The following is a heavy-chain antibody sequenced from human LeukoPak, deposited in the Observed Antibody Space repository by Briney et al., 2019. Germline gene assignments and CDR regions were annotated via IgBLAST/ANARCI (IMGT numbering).Heavy chain of an antibody. D-gene: IGHD4-17*01. CDR1: GFTFSSYW. V-gene: IGHV3-7*01. J-gene: IGHJ4*02. CDR3: AINDCGDPYYFDY. CDR2: IKQDGSEK. Sequence: PGGSLRLSCAASGFTFSSYWMSWVRRAPGKGLEWVANIKQDGSEKYYVDSVKGRFTISRDNAKNSLYLQMNSLRAEDTAVYYCAINDCGDPYYFDYWGQGTLVTVSS.